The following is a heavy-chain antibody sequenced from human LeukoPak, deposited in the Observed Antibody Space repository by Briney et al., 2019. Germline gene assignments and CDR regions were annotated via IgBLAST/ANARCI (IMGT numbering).Heavy chain of an antibody. J-gene: IGHJ4*02. Sequence: PGGSLRLSCAASGFTFITYGMHWVRQAPGKGLEYVSAISANGDKTYYASSVKGRFTISRDNSKSMLYLQMGSLRAEDMAVYYCARDYNNIWAPLFDSWGQGTLVTVSS. D-gene: IGHD1-14*01. CDR1: GFTFITYG. V-gene: IGHV3-64*01. CDR2: ISANGDKT. CDR3: ARDYNNIWAPLFDS.